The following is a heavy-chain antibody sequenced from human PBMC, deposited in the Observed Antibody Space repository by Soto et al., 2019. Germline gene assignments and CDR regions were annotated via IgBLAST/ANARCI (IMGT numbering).Heavy chain of an antibody. V-gene: IGHV3-53*01. CDR2: IYSGGST. D-gene: IGHD2-21*02. CDR3: ATVYCGGDCYSYYYGMDV. Sequence: PGGSLRLSCAASGFTVSSNYMSWVRQAPGKGLEWVSVIYSGGSTYYADSVKGRFTISRDNSKNTLYLQMNSLRAEDTAVYYCATVYCGGDCYSYYYGMDVWGQGTTVTVSS. CDR1: GFTVSSNY. J-gene: IGHJ6*02.